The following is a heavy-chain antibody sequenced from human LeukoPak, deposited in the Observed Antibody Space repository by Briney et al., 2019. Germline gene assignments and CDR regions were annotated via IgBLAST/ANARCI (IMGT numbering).Heavy chain of an antibody. CDR3: ARDSAAMDY. J-gene: IGHJ4*02. Sequence: GLEWVSVIYSGGSTYYADSVKGRFTISRDNSKNTLYLQMNSLRAEDTAVYYCARDSAAMDYWGQGTLVTVSS. D-gene: IGHD2-2*01. V-gene: IGHV3-53*01. CDR2: IYSGGST.